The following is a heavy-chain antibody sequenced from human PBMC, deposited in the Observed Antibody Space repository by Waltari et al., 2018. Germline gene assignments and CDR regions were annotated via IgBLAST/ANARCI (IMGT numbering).Heavy chain of an antibody. J-gene: IGHJ3*02. CDR3: ARLAYCGGDCYSGAFDI. CDR1: GGSISSDNFQ. D-gene: IGHD2-21*02. V-gene: IGHV4-61*02. CDR2: FYSSGST. Sequence: QVQLQESGPGLVEPSQTLSLTCTVSGGSISSDNFQWGWIRQSAGEGLEWIGRFYSSGSTNYNPSRERRVTILVDTSKNQFSLRLGSVTAADAAVYYCARLAYCGGDCYSGAFDIWGQGTVVTVSS.